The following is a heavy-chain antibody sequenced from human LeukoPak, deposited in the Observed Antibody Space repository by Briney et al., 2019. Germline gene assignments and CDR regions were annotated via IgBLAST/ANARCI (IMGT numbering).Heavy chain of an antibody. V-gene: IGHV4-38-2*01. J-gene: IGHJ6*03. D-gene: IGHD6-13*01. CDR1: DYSISSGYY. CDR2: IYYTGNT. Sequence: MASETLSLTCFVSDYSISSGYYWGWIRQSPRKGLEWIGSIYYTGNTYYNPSPKSRLTMSVDSSNNQFSLKLTSVTAADTAVYYCARTTEAHSWRTRYYDYYMDVWGKGTTVAVSS. CDR3: ARTTEAHSWRTRYYDYYMDV.